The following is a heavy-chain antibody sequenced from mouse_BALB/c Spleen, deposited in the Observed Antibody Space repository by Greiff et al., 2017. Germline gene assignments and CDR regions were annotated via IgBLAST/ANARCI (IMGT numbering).Heavy chain of an antibody. V-gene: IGHV2-9*02. D-gene: IGHD1-1*01. CDR2: IWAGGST. CDR3: ATYGSSHPWFAY. CDR1: GFSLTSYG. J-gene: IGHJ3*01. Sequence: VMLVESGPGLVAPSQSLSITCTVSGFSLTSYGVHWVRQPPGKGLEWLGVIWAGGSTNYNSALMSRLGISKDNSKSQVFLKMNSLQTDDTAMYYCATYGSSHPWFAYWGQGTLVTVSA.